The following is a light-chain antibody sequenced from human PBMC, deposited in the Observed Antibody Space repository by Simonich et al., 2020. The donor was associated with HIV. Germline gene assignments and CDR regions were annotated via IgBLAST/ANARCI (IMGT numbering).Light chain of an antibody. CDR3: QQSSSLPLT. V-gene: IGKV6D-21*02. J-gene: IGKJ4*01. CDR2: YAS. CDR1: QSVSSN. Sequence: IVMTQSPASLSVSPGERATLSCRASQSVSSNLAWYQQKPDQSPKLLIKYASQSISGVPSRFSGSGSGTDFTLTINSLEAEDAAAYYCQQSSSLPLTFGGGTKVEI.